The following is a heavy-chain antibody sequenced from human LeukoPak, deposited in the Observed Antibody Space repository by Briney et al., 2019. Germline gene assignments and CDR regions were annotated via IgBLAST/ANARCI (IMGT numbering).Heavy chain of an antibody. CDR2: ISNSSSYI. CDR3: ARPHRDGAFFDY. J-gene: IGHJ4*02. Sequence: GGSLRLSCAASGFTFSSYSMNWVRQAPGKGLEWVSSISNSSSYIYYADSVKGRFTISRDNAKNSLYLQMNSLRAEDTAVYYCARPHRDGAFFDYWGQGTLVTVSS. D-gene: IGHD5-24*01. V-gene: IGHV3-21*01. CDR1: GFTFSSYS.